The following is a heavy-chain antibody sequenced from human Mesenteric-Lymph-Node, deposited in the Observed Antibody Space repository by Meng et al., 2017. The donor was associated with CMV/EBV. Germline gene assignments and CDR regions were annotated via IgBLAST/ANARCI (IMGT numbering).Heavy chain of an antibody. V-gene: IGHV3-7*01. Sequence: GESLKISCAASGFTFSSYAMHWVRQAPGKGLEWVANLRGDGGVQFFVDSLKGRFSIFRDNAKKSLYLQMTSLRVEDTGIYYCARQSYALFDPWGQGILVTSPQ. CDR2: LRGDGGVQ. CDR3: ARQSYALFDP. J-gene: IGHJ5*02. CDR1: GFTFSSYA.